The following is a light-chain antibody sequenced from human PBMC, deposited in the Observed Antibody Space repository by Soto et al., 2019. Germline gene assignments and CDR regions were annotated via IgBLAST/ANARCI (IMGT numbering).Light chain of an antibody. Sequence: EIVLTQSPGTLYLSPGERATFSCRASQSFNSIYLAWYQQKPGQAPRLLIYGASSRATGIPDRFSGSGSGTDFTLTISRLEPEDFAVYYCHQYDSWTFGQGTKVDIK. CDR3: HQYDSWT. V-gene: IGKV3-20*01. CDR1: QSFNSIY. J-gene: IGKJ1*01. CDR2: GAS.